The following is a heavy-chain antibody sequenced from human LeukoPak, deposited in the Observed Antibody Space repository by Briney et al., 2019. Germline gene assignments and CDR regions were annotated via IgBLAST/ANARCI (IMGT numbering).Heavy chain of an antibody. CDR3: ARHGGGSSDYVWGSYRQFDY. CDR2: IYHSGST. J-gene: IGHJ4*02. D-gene: IGHD3-16*02. V-gene: IGHV4-38-2*02. CDR1: GYSISSGYY. Sequence: SETLSLTCTVSGYSISSGYYWGWIRQPPGKGLEWIGSIYHSGSTYYNPSLKSRVTISVDTSKNQFSLKLSSVTAADTAVYYCARHGGGSSDYVWGSYRQFDYWGQGTLVTVSS.